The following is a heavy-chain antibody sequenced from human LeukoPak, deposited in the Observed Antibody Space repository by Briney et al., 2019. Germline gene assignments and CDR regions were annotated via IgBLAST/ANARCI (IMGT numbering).Heavy chain of an antibody. J-gene: IGHJ3*02. D-gene: IGHD2-2*01. Sequence: ASVTASCKASGYTFTGYYMHWVRQAPGQGLEWMGWINPNSGVTKYAQNFQGRVTMTSDTSISTAYMDLSRLRSDDTAVYFCARSPIVVVPTAHDAFDIWGQGTMVTVSS. CDR1: GYTFTGYY. V-gene: IGHV1-2*02. CDR2: INPNSGVT. CDR3: ARSPIVVVPTAHDAFDI.